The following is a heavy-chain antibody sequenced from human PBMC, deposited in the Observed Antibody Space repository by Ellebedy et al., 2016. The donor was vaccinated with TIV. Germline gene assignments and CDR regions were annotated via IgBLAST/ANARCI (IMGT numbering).Heavy chain of an antibody. CDR3: TSGDGVDV. D-gene: IGHD7-27*01. Sequence: GESLKISCAASGFTFSGSAMHWVRQAPGKGLEWVDRIKSKANSYATADAASVKGRFTISRDDSKNTAYLQMNSLKTEDTAVYYCTSGDGVDVWGQGTTVTVSS. CDR1: GFTFSGSA. J-gene: IGHJ6*02. CDR2: IKSKANSYAT. V-gene: IGHV3-73*01.